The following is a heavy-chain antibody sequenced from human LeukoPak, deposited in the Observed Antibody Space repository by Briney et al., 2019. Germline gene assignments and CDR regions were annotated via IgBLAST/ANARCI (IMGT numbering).Heavy chain of an antibody. J-gene: IGHJ4*02. D-gene: IGHD6-19*01. CDR2: VYYTGSA. Sequence: SETLSLTCTVSGGSISSTSYHWAWIRQPPGKGLEWIATVYYTGSANYNPSLKSRVTISVDTSKNQFSLKLSSVTAADTAVYYCAFGQWLPPNSILDYWGQGTLVTVSS. V-gene: IGHV4-39*07. CDR3: AFGQWLPPNSILDY. CDR1: GGSISSTSYH.